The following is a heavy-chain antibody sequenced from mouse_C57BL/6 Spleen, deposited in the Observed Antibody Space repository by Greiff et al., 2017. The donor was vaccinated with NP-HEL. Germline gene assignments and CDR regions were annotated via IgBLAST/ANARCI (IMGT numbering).Heavy chain of an antibody. J-gene: IGHJ4*01. CDR1: GFTFSDYG. CDR2: ISSGSSTI. Sequence: EVHLVESGGGLVKPGGSLKLSCAASGFTFSDYGMHWVRQAPEKGLEWVAYISSGSSTIYYADTVKGRFTISRDNAKNTLFLQMTSLRSEDTAMYYCARGDYEYYYAMDYWGQGTSVTVSS. D-gene: IGHD2-4*01. CDR3: ARGDYEYYYAMDY. V-gene: IGHV5-17*01.